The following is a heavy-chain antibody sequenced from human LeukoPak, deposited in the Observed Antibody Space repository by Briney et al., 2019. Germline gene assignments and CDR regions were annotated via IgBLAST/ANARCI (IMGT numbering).Heavy chain of an antibody. CDR2: ISSSSSSI. D-gene: IGHD6-6*01. J-gene: IGHJ4*02. CDR1: GFTFSSYS. V-gene: IGHV3-21*01. Sequence: PGGSLRLSCAASGFTFSSYSMNWVRQAPGKGLEWVSSISSSSSSIYYAASVKGRFTISRDNAKNSLYLQMNSLRAEDTAVYYCARIEYSSSYWGQGTLVTVSS. CDR3: ARIEYSSSY.